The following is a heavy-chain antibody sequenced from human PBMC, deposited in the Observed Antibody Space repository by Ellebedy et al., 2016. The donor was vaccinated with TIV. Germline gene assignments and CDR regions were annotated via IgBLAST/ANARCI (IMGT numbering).Heavy chain of an antibody. Sequence: GESLKISCAASGFTFTNAWISWVRQAPGKGLEWVANINQDGSEEQYVDSVKGRFTISRDNAKNSLYLQMSSLRAEDTAVYYCARDPAGRTWGAFDLWGQGTMATVSS. J-gene: IGHJ3*01. V-gene: IGHV3-7*03. CDR2: INQDGSEE. CDR3: ARDPAGRTWGAFDL. D-gene: IGHD1-26*01. CDR1: GFTFTNAW.